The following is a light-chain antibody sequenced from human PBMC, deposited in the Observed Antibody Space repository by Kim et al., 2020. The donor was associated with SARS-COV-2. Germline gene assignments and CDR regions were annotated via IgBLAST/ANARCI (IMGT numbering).Light chain of an antibody. CDR2: EVS. V-gene: IGLV2-8*01. CDR1: SSDVGGYNY. CDR3: SSYAGSNTHYV. J-gene: IGLJ1*01. Sequence: SVNISCTGTSSDVGGYNYVSWYQQYPGKAPKLMIYEVSKRPAGVPDRFSGSKSDNTASLTVSGLQGEDEADYYCSSYAGSNTHYVFGAGTKVTVL.